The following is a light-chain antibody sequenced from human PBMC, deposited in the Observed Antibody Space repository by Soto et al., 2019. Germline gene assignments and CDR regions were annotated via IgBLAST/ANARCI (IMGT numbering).Light chain of an antibody. J-gene: IGKJ1*01. CDR2: GAS. V-gene: IGKV3-20*01. CDR3: QQYGSSPVT. Sequence: EIVLTQSPGTLSLSPGERATLSCRASQSVSNNYLAWYQQKPGQAPRVLMSGASYRATGIPDRFSGSGSGTDFTLTISRLEPEDFAVYYCQQYGSSPVTFGQGTKVEIK. CDR1: QSVSNNY.